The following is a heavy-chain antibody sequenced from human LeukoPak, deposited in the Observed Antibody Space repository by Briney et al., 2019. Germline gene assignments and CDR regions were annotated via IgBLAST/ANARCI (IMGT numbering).Heavy chain of an antibody. D-gene: IGHD5-24*01. V-gene: IGHV1-46*01. J-gene: IGHJ4*02. CDR1: GYILPSYY. Sequence: ASVKLLCKASGYILPSYYMHCVRQAPAQGLEWMGIINSNSCSIRYAQKLEDRVTMTGEMHASTVYIALSSVRSEHGPVYHCARDSEMTTKLYYFDGWGQGTLVTVSS. CDR2: INSNSCSI. CDR3: ARDSEMTTKLYYFDG.